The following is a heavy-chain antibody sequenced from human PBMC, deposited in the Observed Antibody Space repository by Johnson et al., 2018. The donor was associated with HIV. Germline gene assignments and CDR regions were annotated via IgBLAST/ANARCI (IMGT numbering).Heavy chain of an antibody. D-gene: IGHD3-10*02. CDR3: AREEKMLTYAFDI. CDR2: ISYDGSNK. CDR1: GFTFSSYA. J-gene: IGHJ3*02. V-gene: IGHV3-30*04. Sequence: QVQLVEFGGGVVQPGRSLRLSCAASGFTFSSYALHWVRQAPGRGLEWVAVISYDGSNKYYADSVKGRFTISRDNSKNTLYLQMNSLRAEDTAVYYCAREEKMLTYAFDIWGQGTMVTVSS.